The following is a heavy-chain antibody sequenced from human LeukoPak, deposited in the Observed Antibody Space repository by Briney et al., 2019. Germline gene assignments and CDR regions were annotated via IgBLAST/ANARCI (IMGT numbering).Heavy chain of an antibody. CDR2: INWNGGST. Sequence: GGSLRLSCAASGFTFDDYGMSWVRQAPGKGLEWVSGINWNGGSTGYADSVKGRFTISRDNAKNSLYLQMHSLRAEDTALYYCAKRSAAGTVGYFDYWGQGTLVTVSS. V-gene: IGHV3-20*04. D-gene: IGHD6-13*01. CDR1: GFTFDDYG. CDR3: AKRSAAGTVGYFDY. J-gene: IGHJ4*02.